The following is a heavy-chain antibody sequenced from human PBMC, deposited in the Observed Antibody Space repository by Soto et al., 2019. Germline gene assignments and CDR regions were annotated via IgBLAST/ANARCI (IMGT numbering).Heavy chain of an antibody. D-gene: IGHD1-26*01. CDR1: GFTFSSYG. J-gene: IGHJ6*02. CDR2: ISYDGSNK. Sequence: GGSLRLSCAASGFTFSSYGMHWVRQAPGKGLEWVAVISYDGSNKYYADSVKGRFTISRDNSKNTLYLQMNSLRAEDTAVYYCAKDQSGRAGGATYKDGKDVWSQGTTVTV. CDR3: AKDQSGRAGGATYKDGKDV. V-gene: IGHV3-30*18.